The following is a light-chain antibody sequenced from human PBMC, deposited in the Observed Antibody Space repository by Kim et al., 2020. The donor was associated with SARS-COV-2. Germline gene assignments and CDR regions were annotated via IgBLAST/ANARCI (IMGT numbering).Light chain of an antibody. CDR3: QVWDSSNDHVV. J-gene: IGLJ3*02. Sequence: SYELTQPPSVSVAPGETARITCDGNNIGTKSVYWYQQKPGQAPILVIYYDSDRPSGIPERFSGSNSGNTATLTISRVDAGDEADYYCQVWDSSNDHVVFG. CDR2: YDS. CDR1: NIGTKS. V-gene: IGLV3-21*04.